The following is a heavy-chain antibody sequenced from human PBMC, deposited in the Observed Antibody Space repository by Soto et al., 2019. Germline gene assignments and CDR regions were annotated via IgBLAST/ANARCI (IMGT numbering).Heavy chain of an antibody. D-gene: IGHD2-15*01. J-gene: IGHJ5*02. CDR3: ARDRGYCSVGSCDDWFDP. V-gene: IGHV1-18*04. CDR2: ISAYNGNT. CDR1: GYTFTSYG. Sequence: ASVKVSCKASGYTFTSYGISWVRQAPGQGLEWMGWISAYNGNTNYAQKLQGRVTMTTDTSTSTAYMELRSLRSDDTAVYYCARDRGYCSVGSCDDWFDPWGQGTLVTVSS.